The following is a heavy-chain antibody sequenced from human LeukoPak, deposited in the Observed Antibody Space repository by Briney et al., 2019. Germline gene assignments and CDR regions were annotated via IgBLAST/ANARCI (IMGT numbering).Heavy chain of an antibody. J-gene: IGHJ5*02. Sequence: GGSLRLSCAASGFTFSSYSMNWVRQAPGKGLEWVSSISSSSSYIYYADSVKGRFTISRDNAKNSLYLQINSLRAEDTAVYYCARDPRPGIAAAAKSQFDPWGQGTLVTVSS. D-gene: IGHD6-13*01. CDR3: ARDPRPGIAAAAKSQFDP. CDR1: GFTFSSYS. V-gene: IGHV3-21*01. CDR2: ISSSSSYI.